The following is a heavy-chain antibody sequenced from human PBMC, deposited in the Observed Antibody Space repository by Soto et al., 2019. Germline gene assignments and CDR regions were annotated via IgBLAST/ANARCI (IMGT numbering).Heavy chain of an antibody. CDR2: INAGNGNT. CDR3: ARVGDYDILTGYFDY. J-gene: IGHJ4*02. V-gene: IGHV1-3*01. D-gene: IGHD3-9*01. Sequence: QVQLVQSGAEVKKPGASVKVSCKASGYSFTSYAMHWVRQAPGQRLEWMGWINAGNGNTKYSQKFQGRVTITRDTSASTAYMELSSMRSEDTAVYYSARVGDYDILTGYFDYWGQGTLVTVSS. CDR1: GYSFTSYA.